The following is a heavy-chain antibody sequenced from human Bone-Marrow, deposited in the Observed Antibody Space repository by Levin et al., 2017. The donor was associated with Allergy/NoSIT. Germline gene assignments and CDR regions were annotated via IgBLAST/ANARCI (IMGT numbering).Heavy chain of an antibody. CDR3: AHRHYYDFIWGSYSQSNWVDP. D-gene: IGHD3-16*01. J-gene: IGHJ5*02. CDR1: GFSLNTTGVA. Sequence: SGPTLVKPTQTLTLTCTFSGFSLNTTGVAVGWIRPPPGGALEWLALIYWDDLKLYTPSLTNRLTITKCTSQIQVVLSMTNSAPVDTDTYYCAHRHYYDFIWGSYSQSNWVDPWGQGTLVAVSS. V-gene: IGHV2-5*02. CDR2: IYWDDLK.